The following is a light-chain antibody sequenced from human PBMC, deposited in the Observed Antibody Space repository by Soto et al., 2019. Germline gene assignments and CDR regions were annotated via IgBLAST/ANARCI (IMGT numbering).Light chain of an antibody. CDR2: GAS. Sequence: EMVLTQSPGTLSLSTLERATLSRRASPSVSSSYLAWYQQKPGQAPRLLIYGASSRATGIPDRFSGSGSGTEFTLTISSLQSEDFAVYYCQQYNNWPAFGPGTRLAIK. V-gene: IGKV3-20*01. J-gene: IGKJ5*01. CDR3: QQYNNWPA. CDR1: PSVSSSY.